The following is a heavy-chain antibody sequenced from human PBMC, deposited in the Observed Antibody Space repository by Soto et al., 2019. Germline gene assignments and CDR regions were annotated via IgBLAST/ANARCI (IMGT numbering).Heavy chain of an antibody. J-gene: IGHJ4*02. CDR1: GGSISSYY. V-gene: IGHV4-59*01. CDR3: ARAVLRYFDWNEYYFDY. CDR2: IYYSGST. D-gene: IGHD3-9*01. Sequence: SETLSLTCTVSGGSISSYYWSWIRQPPGKGLEWIGYIYYSGSTNYNPSLKSRVTISVDTSKNQFSLKLSSVTAADTAVYYCARAVLRYFDWNEYYFDYWGQGTLVTVSS.